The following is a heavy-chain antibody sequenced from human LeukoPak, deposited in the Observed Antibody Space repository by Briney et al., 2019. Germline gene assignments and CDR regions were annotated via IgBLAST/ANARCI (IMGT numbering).Heavy chain of an antibody. CDR1: GASIRSSAYY. CDR2: IYYNGNN. Sequence: SETLSLTCTVSGASIRSSAYYWAWIRQPPGKGLEWIGNIYYNGNNYSSPSLKSRVMILVDTSKNQFSLKLRSVTAADTARYYCARCPGPGVKAAGLNNWFDPWGQGTLVTVSS. CDR3: ARCPGPGVKAAGLNNWFDP. D-gene: IGHD6-13*01. J-gene: IGHJ5*02. V-gene: IGHV4-39*07.